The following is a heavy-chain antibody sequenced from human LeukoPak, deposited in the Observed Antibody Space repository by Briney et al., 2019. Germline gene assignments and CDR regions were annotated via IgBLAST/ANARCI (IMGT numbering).Heavy chain of an antibody. D-gene: IGHD3-10*01. CDR3: ASSGITMVRGVGPNGMDV. V-gene: IGHV1-69*04. CDR1: GGTFSSYA. CDR2: IIPILGIA. Sequence: ASVKVSCKASGGTFSSYAISWVRQAPGQGLEWMGRIIPILGIANYAQKFQGRVTITADKSTSTAYMELSSLRSEDTAVYYCASSGITMVRGVGPNGMDVWGQGTTVTVSS. J-gene: IGHJ6*02.